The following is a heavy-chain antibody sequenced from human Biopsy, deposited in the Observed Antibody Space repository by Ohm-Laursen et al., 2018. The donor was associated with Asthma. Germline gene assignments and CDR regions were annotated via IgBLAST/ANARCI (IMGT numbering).Heavy chain of an antibody. Sequence: SDTLSLTCDVSGGSISVSNWWSWVRQPPGRGLEWIGQIYRLGNANYNPSPKSRVTMSVDKSKNQVSLNVRSVTAADTAVYYCARDRGGTYGRTFESWGQGTLVTVSS. CDR3: ARDRGGTYGRTFES. J-gene: IGHJ4*02. CDR1: GGSISVSNW. CDR2: IYRLGNA. V-gene: IGHV4-4*02. D-gene: IGHD1-26*01.